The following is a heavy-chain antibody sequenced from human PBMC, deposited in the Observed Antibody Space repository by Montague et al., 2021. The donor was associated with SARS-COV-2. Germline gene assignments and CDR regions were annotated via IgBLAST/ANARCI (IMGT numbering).Heavy chain of an antibody. Sequence: SVKVSCKASGYTFTSYDINWVRQATGRGLEWMGWMNPNSGNTGYAQKFQGRVTMTRNTSISTAYVELSSLRSEDTAVYYCARAQYYYDSSGYYPAYWGQGTLVTVSS. CDR1: GYTFTSYD. CDR3: ARAQYYYDSSGYYPAY. V-gene: IGHV1-8*01. CDR2: MNPNSGNT. D-gene: IGHD3-22*01. J-gene: IGHJ4*02.